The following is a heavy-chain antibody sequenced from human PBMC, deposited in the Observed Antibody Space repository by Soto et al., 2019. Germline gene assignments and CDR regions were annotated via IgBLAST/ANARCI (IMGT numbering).Heavy chain of an antibody. D-gene: IGHD3-22*01. Sequence: PGGSLRLSCAASGFTFSSYEMNWVRQAPGKGLEWVSYISSSGSTIYYADSVKGRFTISRDNAKNSLYLQMNSLRAEDTAVYYCARDPDYYDSSGTDAFGIWGQGTMVTVSS. CDR2: ISSSGSTI. CDR3: ARDPDYYDSSGTDAFGI. CDR1: GFTFSSYE. V-gene: IGHV3-48*03. J-gene: IGHJ3*02.